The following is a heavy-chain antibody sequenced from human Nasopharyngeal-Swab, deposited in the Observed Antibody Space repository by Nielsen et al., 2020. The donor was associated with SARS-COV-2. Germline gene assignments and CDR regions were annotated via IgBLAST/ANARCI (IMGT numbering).Heavy chain of an antibody. D-gene: IGHD3-22*01. CDR2: IWYDGSNK. V-gene: IGHV3-33*01. CDR3: ARDPNYYDSSGYPDY. J-gene: IGHJ4*02. Sequence: WIRQPPGKGLEWVAVIWYDGSNKYYADSVKGRFTISRDNSKNTLYLQMNSLRAEDTAVYYCARDPNYYDSSGYPDYWGQGTLVTVSS.